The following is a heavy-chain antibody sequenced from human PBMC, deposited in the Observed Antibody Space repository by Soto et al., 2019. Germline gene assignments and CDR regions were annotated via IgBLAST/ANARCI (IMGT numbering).Heavy chain of an antibody. CDR3: AIHDKGGTTYYNSGMDV. J-gene: IGHJ6*02. D-gene: IGHD1-7*01. CDR1: GYSFASSG. V-gene: IGHV5-10-1*01. Sequence: GEPLKISCKGAGYSFASSGISWVRQKHGKGLEWMGRIDPSDSYTKYSPSFQGHVTISADKSIITAYLQWSNLKASDTAMYYCAIHDKGGTTYYNSGMDVWGQGTTVTVSS. CDR2: IDPSDSYT.